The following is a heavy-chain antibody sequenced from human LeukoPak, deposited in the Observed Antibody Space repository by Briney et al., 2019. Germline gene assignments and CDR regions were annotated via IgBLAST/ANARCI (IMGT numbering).Heavy chain of an antibody. CDR1: GFTVSSNY. Sequence: RQSLRLSCAASGFTVSSNYMSWVRQAPGKGLEWVSVIYSGGSTYYADSVKGRFTISRHNSKNTMYLQMNSLRAEDTAVYYCARDRGYSSSFQFDYWGQGNLVTVSS. V-gene: IGHV3-53*04. J-gene: IGHJ4*02. CDR3: ARDRGYSSSFQFDY. CDR2: IYSGGST. D-gene: IGHD6-6*01.